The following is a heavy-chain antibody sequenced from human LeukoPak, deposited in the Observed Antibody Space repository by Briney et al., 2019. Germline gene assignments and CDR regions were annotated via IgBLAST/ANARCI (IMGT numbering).Heavy chain of an antibody. J-gene: IGHJ3*02. V-gene: IGHV3-15*01. CDR2: IKSKTDGGTT. CDR3: TTDRDYDILTGYYQGGAFGI. CDR1: GFTFSNAW. D-gene: IGHD3-9*01. Sequence: GGSLRLSCAASGFTFSNAWMSWVRQAPGKGLEWVGRIKSKTDGGTTDYAAPVKGRFTISRDDSKNTLYLQMNSLKTEDTAVYYCTTDRDYDILTGYYQGGAFGIWGQGTMVTVSS.